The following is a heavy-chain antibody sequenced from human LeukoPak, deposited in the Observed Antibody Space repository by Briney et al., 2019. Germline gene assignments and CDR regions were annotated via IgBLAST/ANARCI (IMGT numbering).Heavy chain of an antibody. J-gene: IGHJ3*02. CDR3: ARGSEVATIPSAFGI. V-gene: IGHV3-7*01. Sequence: PGGSLRLSCAASGFTFSSYWMSWVRQAPGKGLEWVANIKQDGSEKYYVDSVKGRFTISRDNAKNSLYLQMNSLRAEDTAVYYCARGSEVATIPSAFGIWGQGTMVTVSS. D-gene: IGHD5-24*01. CDR1: GFTFSSYW. CDR2: IKQDGSEK.